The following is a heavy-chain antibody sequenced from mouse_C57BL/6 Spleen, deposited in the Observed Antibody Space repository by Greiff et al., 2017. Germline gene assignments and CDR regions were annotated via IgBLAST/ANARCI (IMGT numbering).Heavy chain of an antibody. V-gene: IGHV5-16*01. CDR2: INYDGSST. D-gene: IGHD1-1*01. Sequence: EVQLVESEGGLVQPGSSMKLSCTASGFTFSDYYMAWVRQVPEKGLEWVANINYDGSSTYYLDSLKSRFIISRDNAKNILYLQMSSLKSEDTATYYCAREGDGSSLDYWGQGTTLTVSS. CDR1: GFTFSDYY. J-gene: IGHJ2*01. CDR3: AREGDGSSLDY.